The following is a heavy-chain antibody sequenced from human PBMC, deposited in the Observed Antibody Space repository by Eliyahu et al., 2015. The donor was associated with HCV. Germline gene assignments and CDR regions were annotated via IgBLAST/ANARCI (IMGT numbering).Heavy chain of an antibody. J-gene: IGHJ6*02. CDR1: GFTFSSYS. V-gene: IGHV3-48*01. CDR3: ARDQRESNDILTGYYFPNYYYGMDV. D-gene: IGHD3-9*01. CDR2: ISSSSSTI. Sequence: EVQLVESGGGLVQPGGSLRLSCAASGFTFSSYSMNWVRQAPGKGLEWVSYISSSSSTIYYADSVKGRFTISRDNAKNSLYLQMNSLRAEDTAVYYCARDQRESNDILTGYYFPNYYYGMDVWGQGTTVTVSS.